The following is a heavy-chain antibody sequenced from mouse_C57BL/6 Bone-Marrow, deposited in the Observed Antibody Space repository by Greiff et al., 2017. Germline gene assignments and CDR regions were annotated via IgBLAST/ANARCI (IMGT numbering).Heavy chain of an antibody. Sequence: EVQLQQSGAELVRPGASVKLSCTASGFNIKDDYMHWVKQRPEQGLEWIGWIDPENGDTEYASKFQGKATITADTSSNTAYLQLSSLTSEDTAVYYCTTSDTAFDYWGQGTTLTVSP. J-gene: IGHJ2*01. CDR1: GFNIKDDY. CDR3: TTSDTAFDY. V-gene: IGHV14-4*01. CDR2: IDPENGDT.